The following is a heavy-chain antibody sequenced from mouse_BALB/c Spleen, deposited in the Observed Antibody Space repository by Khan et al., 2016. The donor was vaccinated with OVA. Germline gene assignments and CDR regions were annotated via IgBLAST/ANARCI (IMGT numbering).Heavy chain of an antibody. CDR3: VRHKSNVYFDY. J-gene: IGHJ2*01. CDR2: IRSKSNNYAT. V-gene: IGHV10-1*02. Sequence: EVQLVESGGGLVQPKWSLKLSCAASGFTFNTYAMNWVRQAPGKGLEWVARIRSKSNNYATYYADSVKDRFTISRDDSQSMLYLQMNNLKTEDTAMYYCVRHKSNVYFDYWGQGTTLTVSS. CDR1: GFTFNTYA.